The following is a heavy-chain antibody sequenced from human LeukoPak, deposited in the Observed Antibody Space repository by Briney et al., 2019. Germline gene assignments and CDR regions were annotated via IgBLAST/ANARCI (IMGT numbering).Heavy chain of an antibody. Sequence: GASVKVSCKASGYTFTSYYMHWVRQAPGQGLEWMGIINPSGGSTSYAQKFQGRVTMTRDTSTSTVYMELSSLRSEDTAVYYCARDLSIAKEQPHYFDYWGQGTLVTVSS. CDR2: INPSGGST. CDR1: GYTFTSYY. CDR3: ARDLSIAKEQPHYFDY. D-gene: IGHD6-13*01. J-gene: IGHJ4*02. V-gene: IGHV1-46*01.